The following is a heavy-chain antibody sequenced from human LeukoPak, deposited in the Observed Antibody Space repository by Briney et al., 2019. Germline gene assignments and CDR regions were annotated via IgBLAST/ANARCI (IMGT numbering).Heavy chain of an antibody. D-gene: IGHD6-13*01. Sequence: SETLSLTCTVSGGSISSGGYYWSWIRQHPGKGLEWIGYIYYSGSTYYNPSLKSRVTISVDTSKNQFSLKLSSVTAADTAVYYCARGGSSSWYTVGDYYYYGMDVWGQGTTVTVSS. CDR1: GGSISSGGYY. V-gene: IGHV4-31*03. J-gene: IGHJ6*02. CDR2: IYYSGST. CDR3: ARGGSSSWYTVGDYYYYGMDV.